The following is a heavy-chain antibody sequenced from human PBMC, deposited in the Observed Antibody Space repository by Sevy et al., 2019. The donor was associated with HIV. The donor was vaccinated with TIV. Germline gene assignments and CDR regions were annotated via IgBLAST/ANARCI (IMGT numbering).Heavy chain of an antibody. CDR3: ARSRRGAYYVSSITFQPADC. J-gene: IGHJ4*02. CDR1: GFAFGNYP. D-gene: IGHD3-10*02. Sequence: GGSLRLSCAASGFAFGNYPISWVRQSPGKGLECISVIGGSGDGIKNADSVKGLFAISRDRSKNALSLQMNSLRVEGTGVYYCARSRRGAYYVSSITFQPADCWGQGTLVTVSS. V-gene: IGHV3-23*01. CDR2: IGGSGDGI.